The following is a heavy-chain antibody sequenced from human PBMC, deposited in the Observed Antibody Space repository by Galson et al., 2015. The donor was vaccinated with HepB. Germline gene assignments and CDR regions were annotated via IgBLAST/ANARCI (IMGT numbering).Heavy chain of an antibody. J-gene: IGHJ6*03. CDR1: GGSFSGYY. V-gene: IGHV4-34*01. CDR2: INHSGST. CDR3: ASGAPYRVLRFLEWYVDV. Sequence: LTCAVYGGSFSGYYWSWIRQPPGKGLEWIGEINHSGSTNYNPSLKSRVTISVDTSKNQFSLKLSSVTAADTAVYYCASGAPYRVLRFLEWYVDVWGKGTTVTVSS. D-gene: IGHD3-3*01.